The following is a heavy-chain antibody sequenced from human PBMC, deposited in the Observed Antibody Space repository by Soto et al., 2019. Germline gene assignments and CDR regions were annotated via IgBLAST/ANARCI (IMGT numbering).Heavy chain of an antibody. Sequence: GGSLRLSCAASGFTFSSYAMHWVRQAPGKGLEWVAVISYDGSNNYYADSVKGRFTISRDNSKNTLYLQMNSLRAEDTAVYYCARSRYCSVGSYSYYYYEGMDVWGQGITVTLFS. CDR1: GFTFSSYA. CDR2: ISYDGSNN. V-gene: IGHV3-30-3*01. D-gene: IGHD2-15*01. CDR3: ARSRYCSVGSYSYYYYEGMDV. J-gene: IGHJ6*02.